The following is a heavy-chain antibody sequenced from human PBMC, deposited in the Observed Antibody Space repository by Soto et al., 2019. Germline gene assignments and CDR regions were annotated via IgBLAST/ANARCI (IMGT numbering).Heavy chain of an antibody. CDR2: IRGKRGNDGT. CDR3: TRGRGWTAVRPLDY. CDR1: GFAFSDSA. J-gene: IGHJ4*02. D-gene: IGHD3-22*01. V-gene: IGHV3-73*02. Sequence: EVQLVESGGDLVQPGGSLKLSCAASGFAFSDSAMHWVRQASGKGLEWIGRIRGKRGNDGTAYAASVKGRFTISRDDSKTTTYLQMNSLKIEDTAVYYCTRGRGWTAVRPLDYWGQGTLVTVSS.